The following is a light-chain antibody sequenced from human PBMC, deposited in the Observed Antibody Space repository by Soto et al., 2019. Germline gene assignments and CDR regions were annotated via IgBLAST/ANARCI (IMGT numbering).Light chain of an antibody. CDR3: QQYGRAPLYT. V-gene: IGKV3-20*01. J-gene: IGKJ2*01. CDR1: QSVSSNY. CDR2: GAS. Sequence: VLTQSPSPPSLSPGEGATLSCRARQSVSSNYLAWYHHKPGKAPRFLLYGASSSASCIPDRFSGAGSGADFSIIISRLEPDDFGVYSCQQYGRAPLYTFGQGTRLEIK.